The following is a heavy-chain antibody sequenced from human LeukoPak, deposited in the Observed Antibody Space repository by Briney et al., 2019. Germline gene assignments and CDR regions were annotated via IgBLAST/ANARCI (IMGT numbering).Heavy chain of an antibody. D-gene: IGHD3-22*01. CDR1: GGSISSYY. CDR2: IYYSGST. V-gene: IGHV4-59*01. CDR3: ARSYYDSSGHYPPSWYFDL. Sequence: PSETLSLTCTVSGGSISSYYWSWIRQPPGKGLEWIGYIYYSGSTNYNPSLKSRVTISVDTSKNQFSLKLSSVTAADTAVYYCARSYYDSSGHYPPSWYFDLWGRGTLVTVSS. J-gene: IGHJ2*01.